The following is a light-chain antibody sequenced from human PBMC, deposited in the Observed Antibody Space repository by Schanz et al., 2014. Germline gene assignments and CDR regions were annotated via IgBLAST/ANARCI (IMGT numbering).Light chain of an antibody. Sequence: QSALTQPPSASGSPGQSVTISCTGTSSDVGGYNFVSWYQQHPGKVPKLLIFEVSQRPSGVPDRFSGSKSGITASLTVSGLQAEDEADYYCSSYTSSSTSVVFGGGTKLTVL. V-gene: IGLV2-8*01. CDR1: SSDVGGYNF. CDR3: SSYTSSSTSVV. J-gene: IGLJ2*01. CDR2: EVS.